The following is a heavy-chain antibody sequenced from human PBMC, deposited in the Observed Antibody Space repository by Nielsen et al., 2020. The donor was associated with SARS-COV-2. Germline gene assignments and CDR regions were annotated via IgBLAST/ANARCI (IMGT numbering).Heavy chain of an antibody. D-gene: IGHD2-21*01. V-gene: IGHV4-4*01. Sequence: GSLRLSCAVFGGSVNTHAWWSWVRQAPGKGLEWIGEVYHSGATTYNPSLRSRVTRSMDKSRNQFSLKMTAVTAADTAVYFCARGNLVVVPSPLLGLGPIYFYFYLDVWGKGASVTVSS. J-gene: IGHJ6*03. CDR3: ARGNLVVVPSPLLGLGPIYFYFYLDV. CDR2: VYHSGAT. CDR1: GGSVNTHAW.